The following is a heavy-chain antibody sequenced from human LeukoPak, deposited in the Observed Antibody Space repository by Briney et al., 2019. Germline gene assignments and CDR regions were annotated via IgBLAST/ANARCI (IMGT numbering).Heavy chain of an antibody. CDR2: IKQDGSEK. CDR1: GFTFSSYW. D-gene: IGHD5-18*01. Sequence: GGSLRLSCAASGFTFSSYWMSWVRQAPGKGLEWVANIKQDGSEKYYVDSVKGRFTISRDNAKNSLYLQMNSLRAEDTAVYYCATMDTAMVKGFDYWGQGTLVTVSS. V-gene: IGHV3-7*01. J-gene: IGHJ4*02. CDR3: ATMDTAMVKGFDY.